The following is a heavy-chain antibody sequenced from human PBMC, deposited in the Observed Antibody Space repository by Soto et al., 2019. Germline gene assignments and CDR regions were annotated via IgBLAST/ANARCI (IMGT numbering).Heavy chain of an antibody. J-gene: IGHJ4*02. V-gene: IGHV1-2*02. Sequence: QVQLVQSGAEVKKPGASVKVSCKASGYTFTGYYMHWVRQAPGQGLEWMGWINPNSGGTNYAQKFQGRVTMTRDTFISTAYMELSRLRSDDTAVYYCARVSTIFGVVIIPGSFDYWGQGTLVTVSS. CDR1: GYTFTGYY. D-gene: IGHD3-3*01. CDR3: ARVSTIFGVVIIPGSFDY. CDR2: INPNSGGT.